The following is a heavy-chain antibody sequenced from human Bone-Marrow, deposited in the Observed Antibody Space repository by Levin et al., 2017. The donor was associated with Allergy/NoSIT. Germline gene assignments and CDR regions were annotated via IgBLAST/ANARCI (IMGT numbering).Heavy chain of an antibody. CDR1: GFTFSSYG. CDR3: AKDGSGSFVLDY. V-gene: IGHV3-30*18. D-gene: IGHD3-10*01. Sequence: PGGSLRLSCAASGFTFSSYGMHWVRQAPGKGLEWVAVISYDGSNKYYADSVKGRFTISRDNSKNTLYLQMNSLRAEDTAVYYCAKDGSGSFVLDYWGQGTLVTVSS. CDR2: ISYDGSNK. J-gene: IGHJ4*02.